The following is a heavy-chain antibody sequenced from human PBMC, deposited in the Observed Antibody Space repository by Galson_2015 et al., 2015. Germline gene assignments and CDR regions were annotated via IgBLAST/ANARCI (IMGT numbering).Heavy chain of an antibody. CDR2: INSRSSYT. CDR1: GFTFNDYY. J-gene: IGHJ3*02. V-gene: IGHV3-11*06. Sequence: SLRLSCAASGFTFNDYYMSWIRQAPGKGLEWVSYINSRSSYTNYADSVKGRFTISRDNAKKSLYLQMNSLRAEGTAVYYCARGSSSLNNDAFDIWGQGTMVTVSS. D-gene: IGHD6-13*01. CDR3: ARGSSSLNNDAFDI.